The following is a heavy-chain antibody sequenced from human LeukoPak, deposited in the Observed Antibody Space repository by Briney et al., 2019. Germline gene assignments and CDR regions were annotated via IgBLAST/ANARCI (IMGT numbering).Heavy chain of an antibody. Sequence: SETLSLTCTVSGGSISSSSYYWGWIRQPPGKGLEWIGSIYYSGSTYYNPSLKSRVTISVDTSKNQFSLKLSSVTAADTAVYYCAVGYDFWSGYPNYFDCWGQGTLVTVSS. V-gene: IGHV4-39*01. CDR3: AVGYDFWSGYPNYFDC. CDR2: IYYSGST. J-gene: IGHJ4*02. D-gene: IGHD3-3*01. CDR1: GGSISSSSYY.